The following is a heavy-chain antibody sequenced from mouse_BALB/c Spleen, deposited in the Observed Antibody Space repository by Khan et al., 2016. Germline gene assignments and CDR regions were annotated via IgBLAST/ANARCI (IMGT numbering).Heavy chain of an antibody. CDR3: TSAGYDYPFAY. D-gene: IGHD2-4*01. CDR1: GYTFTSYY. V-gene: IGHV1S81*02. Sequence: QVQLQQSGAELVKPGASVKLSCKASGYTFTSYYMYWVKQRLGQGLEWIGEINPSNGDTNFNERFKSKATLTVDKSSSTTYMQFSSLTSEGSAVYSCTSAGYDYPFAYWGQGTLVTVSA. CDR2: INPSNGDT. J-gene: IGHJ3*01.